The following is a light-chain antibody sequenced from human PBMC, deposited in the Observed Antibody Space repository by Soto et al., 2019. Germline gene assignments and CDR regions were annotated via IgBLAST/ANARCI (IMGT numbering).Light chain of an antibody. Sequence: QSALTQPPSASGSPGQSVTISCIGTSSDVGGYNYVSWYQQHPGKAPKLMIYEVSNRPSGVSNRFSGSKSGNTASLTISGLQAEDEADYYCSSYTSSSTVVFGGGTKLTVL. J-gene: IGLJ2*01. CDR3: SSYTSSSTVV. CDR2: EVS. V-gene: IGLV2-14*01. CDR1: SSDVGGYNY.